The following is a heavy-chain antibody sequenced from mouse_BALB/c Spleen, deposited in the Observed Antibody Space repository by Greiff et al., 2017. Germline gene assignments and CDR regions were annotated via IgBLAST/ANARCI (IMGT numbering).Heavy chain of an antibody. CDR1: GFTFSSYA. J-gene: IGHJ2*01. V-gene: IGHV5-6-5*01. CDR2: ISSGGST. D-gene: IGHD1-2*01. CDR3: ARGYYGYN. Sequence: EVKLVESGGGLVKPGGSLKLSCAASGFTFSSYAMSWVRQTPEKRLEWVASISSGGSTYYPDSVKGRFTISRDNARNILYLQMSSLRSEDTAMYYCARGYYGYNWGQGTTLTVSS.